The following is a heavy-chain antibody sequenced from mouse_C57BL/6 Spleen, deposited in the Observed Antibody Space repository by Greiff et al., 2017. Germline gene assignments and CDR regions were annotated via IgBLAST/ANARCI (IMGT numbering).Heavy chain of an antibody. D-gene: IGHD1-1*01. V-gene: IGHV1-80*01. CDR1: GYAFSSYW. CDR2: IYPGDGDT. J-gene: IGHJ2*01. CDR3: ARTYGSSYTYYCDY. Sequence: VKLQQSGAELVKPGASVEISCKASGYAFSSYWMNWVKQRPGKGLEWIGQIYPGDGDTNYNGKFKGKATLTADKSSSTAYMQRSSLTSEDSAVYFCARTYGSSYTYYCDYWGKGTTLTVSS.